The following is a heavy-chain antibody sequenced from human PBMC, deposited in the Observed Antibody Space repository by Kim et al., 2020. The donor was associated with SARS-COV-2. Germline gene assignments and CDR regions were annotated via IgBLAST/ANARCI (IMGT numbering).Heavy chain of an antibody. J-gene: IGHJ4*02. D-gene: IGHD4-17*01. Sequence: SLKSRVTISVDTSKNQFSLKLSSVTAADTAVYYCARLGYRYGDYVCYFDYWGQGTLVTVSS. CDR3: ARLGYRYGDYVCYFDY. V-gene: IGHV4-31*02.